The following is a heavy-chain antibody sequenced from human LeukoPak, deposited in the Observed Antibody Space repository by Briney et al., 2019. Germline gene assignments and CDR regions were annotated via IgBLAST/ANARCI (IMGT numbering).Heavy chain of an antibody. J-gene: IGHJ6*03. CDR3: ARDAGWGDYYYYMDV. CDR1: GFTFSDYY. Sequence: GGSLRLSCAASGFTFSDYYMSWIRQAPGKGLEWVSYISSSGSTIYYADSVKGRFTISRDNAKNSLYLQMNSLRAEDTAVYYCARDAGWGDYYYYMDVWGKGTTVTVSS. CDR2: ISSSGSTI. V-gene: IGHV3-11*01. D-gene: IGHD7-27*01.